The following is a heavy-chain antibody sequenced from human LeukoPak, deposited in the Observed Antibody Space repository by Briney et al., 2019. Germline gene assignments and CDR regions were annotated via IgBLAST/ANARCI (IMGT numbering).Heavy chain of an antibody. V-gene: IGHV4-59*01. CDR2: IYYSGST. Sequence: PSETLSLTCTVSGGSISSYYWSWIRQPPGKGLEWIGYIYYSGSTNYNPSPKSRVTISVDTSKNQFSLKLSSVTAADTAVYYCARGDRESHFDYWGQGTLVTVPS. CDR1: GGSISSYY. J-gene: IGHJ4*02. CDR3: ARGDRESHFDY. D-gene: IGHD3-10*01.